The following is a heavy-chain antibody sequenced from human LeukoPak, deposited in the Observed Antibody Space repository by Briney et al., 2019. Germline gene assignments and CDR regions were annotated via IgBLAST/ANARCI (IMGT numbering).Heavy chain of an antibody. V-gene: IGHV4-39*07. D-gene: IGHD3-22*01. CDR1: GDSFTSVTDY. CDR3: ARVNYYDSSGYFDY. CDR2: GDYSGGT. Sequence: SETLSLTCTVSGDSFTSVTDYWAWIRQPPGKGLEWIASGDYSGGTYYNPSLESRVVISADMSKNQISLKLTSVTGADTAVYYCARVNYYDSSGYFDYWGQGTLVTVSS. J-gene: IGHJ4*02.